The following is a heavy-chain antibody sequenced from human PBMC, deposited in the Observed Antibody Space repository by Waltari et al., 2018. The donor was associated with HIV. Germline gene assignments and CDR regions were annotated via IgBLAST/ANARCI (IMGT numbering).Heavy chain of an antibody. CDR3: ASGSGYSFHFDY. V-gene: IGHV4-61*02. Sequence: QVQLQESGPGLVKPSQTLSLTCTVSGGSISSGTYYWNWIRQPAGKGLEWIGRIYTSRRTNYNPPLKSRVTISVDTSKNQFSLKLSSVTAADTAVYYCASGSGYSFHFDYWGQGTLVTVSS. J-gene: IGHJ4*02. CDR1: GGSISSGTYY. CDR2: IYTSRRT. D-gene: IGHD5-18*01.